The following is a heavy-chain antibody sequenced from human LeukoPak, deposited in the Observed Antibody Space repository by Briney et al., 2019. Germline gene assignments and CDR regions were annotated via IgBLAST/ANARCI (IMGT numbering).Heavy chain of an antibody. J-gene: IGHJ2*01. V-gene: IGHV4-39*01. D-gene: IGHD3-9*01. CDR3: ARQPENYDILTGYRLWYFDL. CDR2: IYYSGST. CDR1: GGFISSSSYY. Sequence: SETLSLTCTVSGGFISSSSYYWGWIRQPPGKGLEWIGSIYYSGSTYYNPSLKSRVTISVDTSKNQFSLKLSSVTAADTAVYYCARQPENYDILTGYRLWYFDLWGRGTLVTVSS.